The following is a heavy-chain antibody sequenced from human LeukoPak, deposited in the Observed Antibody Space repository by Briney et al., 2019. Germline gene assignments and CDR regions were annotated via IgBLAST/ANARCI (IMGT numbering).Heavy chain of an antibody. CDR1: GGSFSGYY. V-gene: IGHV4-34*01. CDR2: INHSGST. Sequence: KTSETLSLTCAVYGGSFSGYYWSWIRQPPGKGLEWIGEINHSGSTNYNPSLKSRVTISVDTSKNQFSLKLSSVTAADTAVYYCARVGMEWLSDTDYWGQGTLVTVSS. J-gene: IGHJ4*02. D-gene: IGHD3-3*01. CDR3: ARVGMEWLSDTDY.